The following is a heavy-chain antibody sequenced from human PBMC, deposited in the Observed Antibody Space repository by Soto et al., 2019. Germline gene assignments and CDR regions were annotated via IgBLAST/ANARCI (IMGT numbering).Heavy chain of an antibody. CDR1: GFTFNTYG. J-gene: IGHJ4*02. D-gene: IGHD3-10*01. CDR2: TSYDGSNK. Sequence: GGSLRLSCAASGFTFNTYGMHWVRQAPGKGLEWVAVTSYDGSNKDYADSVKGRFTISRDNSKNTVYLQMNSLRAEDTAVYYCAKERITMVPGFDYWGQGTLVTVSS. CDR3: AKERITMVPGFDY. V-gene: IGHV3-30*18.